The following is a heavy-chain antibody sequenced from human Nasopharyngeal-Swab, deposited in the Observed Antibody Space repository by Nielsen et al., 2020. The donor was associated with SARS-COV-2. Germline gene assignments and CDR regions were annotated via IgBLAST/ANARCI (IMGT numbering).Heavy chain of an antibody. CDR3: ARDAYYYDSSGYYYNPWGY. D-gene: IGHD3-22*01. J-gene: IGHJ4*01. V-gene: IGHV4-38-2*02. Sequence: SETLSLTCTVSGYSISSGYYWGWIRQPPGKGLEWTGSIYHSGSTYYNPSLKSRVTISVDTSKNQFSLKLSSVTAADTAVYYCARDAYYYDSSGYYYNPWGYWGHGTLVTVSS. CDR2: IYHSGST. CDR1: GYSISSGYY.